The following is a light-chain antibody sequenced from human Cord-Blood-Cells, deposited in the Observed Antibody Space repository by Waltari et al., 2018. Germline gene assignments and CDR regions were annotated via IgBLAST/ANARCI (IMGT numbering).Light chain of an antibody. CDR2: AVS. V-gene: IGLV2-11*01. Sequence: QSALTQPRSVSGSPGQSVTISCTGTSSDVGGYNYVSWYQQTPGKAPKLMIYAVSKRPSGVPDRFSCSKSGNTASLTISGLQAEDEADYYCCSDAGSYTWVFGGGTKLTVL. CDR3: CSDAGSYTWV. J-gene: IGLJ3*02. CDR1: SSDVGGYNY.